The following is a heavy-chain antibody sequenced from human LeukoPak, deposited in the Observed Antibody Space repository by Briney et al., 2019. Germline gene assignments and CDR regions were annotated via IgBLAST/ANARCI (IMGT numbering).Heavy chain of an antibody. CDR3: ARDQDYDILTGYYDY. J-gene: IGHJ4*02. D-gene: IGHD3-9*01. Sequence: PGGPLRLSCTVSGFTFTNFDMNWVRQAPGKGLEWVGYISLRGTKVYYADSVRGRFTISRDNAKNSLYLQMNSLRAEDTAVYYCARDQDYDILTGYYDYWGQGTLVTVSS. CDR2: ISLRGTKV. CDR1: GFTFTNFD. V-gene: IGHV3-48*03.